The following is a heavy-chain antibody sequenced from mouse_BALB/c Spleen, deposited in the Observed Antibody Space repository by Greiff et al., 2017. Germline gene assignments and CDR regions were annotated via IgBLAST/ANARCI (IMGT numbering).Heavy chain of an antibody. V-gene: IGHV2-2*01. D-gene: IGHD4-1*01. CDR2: IWSGGST. CDR3: VRGTGTAWFAY. Sequence: VQLKESGPGLVQPSQSLSITCTVSGFSLTSYGVHWVRQSPGKGLEWLGVIWSGGSTDYNAAFISRLSISKDNSKSQVFLKMNSLQTDDTAIYYCVRGTGTAWFAYWGQGTLVTVSA. J-gene: IGHJ3*01. CDR1: GFSLTSYG.